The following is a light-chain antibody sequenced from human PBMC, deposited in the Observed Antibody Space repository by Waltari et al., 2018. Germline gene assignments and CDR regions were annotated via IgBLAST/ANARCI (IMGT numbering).Light chain of an antibody. Sequence: QSALTQPPSASGSPGQSVTISCTGTSSDVGASDYVPWYQHNPDKAPKLIIFEVNKWPSGVPDRFSGSKSGNTASLTVSGLQAEDEADYYCSSYAGTDNFVVFGGGTKLTVL. CDR3: SSYAGTDNFVV. CDR1: SSDVGASDY. J-gene: IGLJ2*01. CDR2: EVN. V-gene: IGLV2-8*01.